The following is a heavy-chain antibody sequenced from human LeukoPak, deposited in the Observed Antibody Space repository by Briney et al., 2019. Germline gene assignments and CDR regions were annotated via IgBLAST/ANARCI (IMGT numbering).Heavy chain of an antibody. CDR2: IYTSGST. J-gene: IGHJ6*03. V-gene: IGHV4-4*07. CDR3: ARDVDYLYYYYMDV. D-gene: IGHD4-11*01. Sequence: SETLSLTCTVSGGSISSYYWSWIRQPAGKGLEWIGRIYTSGSTNYNPSLKGRVTMSVDTSKNQFSLKLSSVTAADTAVYYCARDVDYLYYYYMDVWGKGTTVTVSS. CDR1: GGSISSYY.